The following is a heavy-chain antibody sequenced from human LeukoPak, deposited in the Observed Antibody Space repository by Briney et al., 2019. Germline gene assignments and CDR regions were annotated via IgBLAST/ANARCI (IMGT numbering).Heavy chain of an antibody. CDR1: GFTFRSHA. D-gene: IGHD2-21*01. Sequence: PGGSLRLSCVGSGFTFRSHAMSWVRQAPEKGLEFVSGIYENGGTTYYADSVKGRFSISRDNSKNTLYLQMDSLRGEDTAVYYCAKDFRIGYSAHFDYWGRGVLVTVSS. CDR3: AKDFRIGYSAHFDY. J-gene: IGHJ4*02. CDR2: IYENGGTT. V-gene: IGHV3-23*01.